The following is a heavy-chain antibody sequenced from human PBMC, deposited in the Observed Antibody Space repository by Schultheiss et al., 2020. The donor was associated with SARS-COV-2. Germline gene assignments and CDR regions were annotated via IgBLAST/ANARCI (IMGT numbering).Heavy chain of an antibody. J-gene: IGHJ4*02. V-gene: IGHV1-2*04. Sequence: ASVKVSCKASGGTFSSYAISWVRQAPGQGLEWMGWINPNSGGTNYAQKFQGWVTMTRDTSISTAYMELRSLRSDDTAVYYCARAGIVGAQVFDYWGQGTLVTVSS. CDR1: GGTFSSYA. CDR2: INPNSGGT. D-gene: IGHD1-26*01. CDR3: ARAGIVGAQVFDY.